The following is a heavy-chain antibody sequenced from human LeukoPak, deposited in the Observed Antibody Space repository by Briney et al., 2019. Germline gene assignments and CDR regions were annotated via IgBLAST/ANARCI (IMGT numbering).Heavy chain of an antibody. CDR2: IWYDGSNK. Sequence: GGSLRLPCAASGFTFSSYGMHWVRQAPGKGLEWVAVIWYDGSNKYYADSVKGRFTISRDNSKNTLYLQMNSLRAEDTAVYYCARELVATRAFDIWGQGTMVTVSS. CDR1: GFTFSSYG. V-gene: IGHV3-33*01. J-gene: IGHJ3*02. D-gene: IGHD5-12*01. CDR3: ARELVATRAFDI.